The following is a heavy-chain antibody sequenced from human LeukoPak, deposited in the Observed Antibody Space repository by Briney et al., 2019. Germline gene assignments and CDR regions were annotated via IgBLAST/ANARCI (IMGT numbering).Heavy chain of an antibody. CDR2: VSYDGSAT. J-gene: IGHJ4*02. CDR1: GFTFNIHG. Sequence: GRSLRLSCAASGFTFNIHGMHWVRQAPGKGLEWVAVVSYDGSATFYADSAKGRFTISRDNSKNTLYLQIDSLRAEDTAVYYCATFNRGGDSSRGHYWGQGTLVTVSS. V-gene: IGHV3-30*03. CDR3: ATFNRGGDSSRGHY. D-gene: IGHD6-13*01.